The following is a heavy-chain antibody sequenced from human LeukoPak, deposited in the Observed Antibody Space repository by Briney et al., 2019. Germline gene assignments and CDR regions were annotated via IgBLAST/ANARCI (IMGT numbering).Heavy chain of an antibody. CDR2: VYYSGST. CDR3: ARGLRYLGVVIMHGMDV. D-gene: IGHD3-3*01. J-gene: IGHJ6*02. CDR1: GGSISSYY. V-gene: IGHV4-59*01. Sequence: SETLSLTCTVSGGSISSYYWSWIRQPPGKGLEWIGYVYYSGSTTYNPSLKSRVTISVDTSKNQFSLRLGSVTAADTAVYYCARGLRYLGVVIMHGMDVWGQGTTVTVSS.